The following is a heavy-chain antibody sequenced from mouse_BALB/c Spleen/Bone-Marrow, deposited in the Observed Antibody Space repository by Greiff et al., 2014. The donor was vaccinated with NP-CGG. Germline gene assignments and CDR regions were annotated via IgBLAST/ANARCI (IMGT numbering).Heavy chain of an antibody. CDR2: INPYNGGT. J-gene: IGHJ3*01. CDR1: GYSFTGYT. V-gene: IGHV1-18*01. D-gene: IGHD1-1*01. CDR3: ARDYYGFSYGFAY. Sequence: EVQRVESGPELVKPGASMKISCKASGYSFTGYTMNWVKQSHGKNLEWIGLINPYNGGTSYNQKFKGKATLTVDKSSSTAYMELLSLTSEDSAVYYRARDYYGFSYGFAYWGQGTLVTVSA.